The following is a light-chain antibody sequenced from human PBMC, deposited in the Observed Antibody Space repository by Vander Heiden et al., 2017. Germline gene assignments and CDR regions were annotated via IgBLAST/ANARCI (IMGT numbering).Light chain of an antibody. CDR1: QGISSA. CDR3: QQFNSYDQT. CDR2: DAS. V-gene: IGKV1-13*02. Sequence: AIQLTQSPSSLSASVADRVTITCRASQGISSALAWYQKKPGKDPKLLIYDASSLESGVPSRFSGSGSGTDFTITISSLQPEDFATYTGQQFNSYDQTFGGGTKVEIK. J-gene: IGKJ4*01.